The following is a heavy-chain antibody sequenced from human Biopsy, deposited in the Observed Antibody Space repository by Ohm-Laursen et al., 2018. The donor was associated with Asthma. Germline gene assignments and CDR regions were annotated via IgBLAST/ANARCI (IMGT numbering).Heavy chain of an antibody. J-gene: IGHJ4*02. D-gene: IGHD3-3*01. CDR1: GFTFSSYS. CDR2: ISSSNSTI. CDR3: ASQSSGPDFWSGYYYFDY. Sequence: GSLRLSCAASGFTFSSYSMNWVRQAPGKGLEWVSYISSSNSTIYYADSVKGRFTISRGNSKNTLYLQMNSLRAEDTAVYYCASQSSGPDFWSGYYYFDYWGQGTLVTVSS. V-gene: IGHV3-48*01.